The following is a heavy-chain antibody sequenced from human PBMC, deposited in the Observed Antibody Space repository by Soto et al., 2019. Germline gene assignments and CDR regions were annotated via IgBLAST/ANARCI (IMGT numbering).Heavy chain of an antibody. CDR3: AKPLVYYYGSGSYYMIDD. CDR2: ISYDGSNK. Sequence: GGSLRLSCAASGFTFSSYGMHRVRQAPGKGLEWVAVISYDGSNKYYADSVKGRFTISRDNSKNTLYLQMNSLRAEDTAVYYCAKPLVYYYGSGSYYMIDDWGQRSLDTGSS. CDR1: GFTFSSYG. V-gene: IGHV3-30*18. J-gene: IGHJ4*02. D-gene: IGHD3-10*01.